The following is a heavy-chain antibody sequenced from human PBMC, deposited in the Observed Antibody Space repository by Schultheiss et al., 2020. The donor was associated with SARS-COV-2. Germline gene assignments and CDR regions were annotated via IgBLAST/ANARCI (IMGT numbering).Heavy chain of an antibody. V-gene: IGHV4-34*01. CDR1: GGSFSGYY. D-gene: IGHD3-10*02. Sequence: SETLSLTCGVNGGSFSGYYWSWIRQTPGKGLEWIEEINQSGGTNYNPSLKSRVTISVDTSKNQFSLNLTSVTAADTAVYFCARRMFYYYGMDVWGQGTTVTVSS. CDR3: ARRMFYYYGMDV. CDR2: INQSGGT. J-gene: IGHJ6*02.